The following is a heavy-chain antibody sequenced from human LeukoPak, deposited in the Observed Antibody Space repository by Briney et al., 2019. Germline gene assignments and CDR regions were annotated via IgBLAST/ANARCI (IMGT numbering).Heavy chain of an antibody. D-gene: IGHD3-3*01. CDR3: ASNIYDFWSGYPYYFDC. V-gene: IGHV5-51*01. J-gene: IGHJ4*02. CDR2: IYPGDSDT. Sequence: GESLKISCKGSGYSFTSYWIGWVRQMPGKGLEWMGIIYPGDSDTRYSPSFQGQVTISADKSISTAYLQWSSLKASDTAMYYCASNIYDFWSGYPYYFDCWGQGTLVTVSS. CDR1: GYSFTSYW.